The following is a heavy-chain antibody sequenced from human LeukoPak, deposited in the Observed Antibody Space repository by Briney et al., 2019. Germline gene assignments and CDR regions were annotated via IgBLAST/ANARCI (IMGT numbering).Heavy chain of an antibody. D-gene: IGHD6-6*01. Sequence: NTSETLSLTCAVYGGSFSGYYWSWIRQPPGKGLEWIGEINHSGSTNYNPSLKSRVTISVDTSKNQFSLKLSSVTAADTAVYYCARGPPYSSSRRFDYWGQGTLVTVSS. J-gene: IGHJ4*02. V-gene: IGHV4-34*01. CDR2: INHSGST. CDR1: GGSFSGYY. CDR3: ARGPPYSSSRRFDY.